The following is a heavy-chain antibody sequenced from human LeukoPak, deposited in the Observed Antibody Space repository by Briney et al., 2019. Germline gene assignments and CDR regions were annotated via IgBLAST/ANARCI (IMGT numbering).Heavy chain of an antibody. CDR3: ARDGILDWLLG. Sequence: GGSLRLSCSGSGFNFSSYEMNWVGQAPGKGLGWISFIDSSGSTTYYADSVKGRFTTSRDNATKSLYLQMNSLRAEDTAVYYCARDGILDWLLGWGQGTMVTVSS. CDR2: IDSSGSTT. V-gene: IGHV3-48*03. D-gene: IGHD3/OR15-3a*01. J-gene: IGHJ4*02. CDR1: GFNFSSYE.